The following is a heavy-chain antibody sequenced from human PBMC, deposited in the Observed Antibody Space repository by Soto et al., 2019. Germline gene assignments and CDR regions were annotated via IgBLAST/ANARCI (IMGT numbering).Heavy chain of an antibody. CDR1: GFTFSSYA. D-gene: IGHD3-16*02. V-gene: IGHV3-23*01. J-gene: IGHJ4*02. Sequence: EVQLLESGGGLVQPGGSLRLSCAASGFTFSSYAMSWVRQAPGKGLEWVSAISGRGGNTYYADSVKGRFTISRDNSKNTLYLQMNSLRAEDTAVYNCASEGGSYRWGSFDDWGQGTPVTVSS. CDR2: ISGRGGNT. CDR3: ASEGGSYRWGSFDD.